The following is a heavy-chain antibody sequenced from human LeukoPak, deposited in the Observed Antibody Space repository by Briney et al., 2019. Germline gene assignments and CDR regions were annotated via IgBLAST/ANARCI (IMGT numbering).Heavy chain of an antibody. J-gene: IGHJ6*02. CDR3: ARDQYPYLEDDYYYYYGMDV. D-gene: IGHD4-11*01. V-gene: IGHV4-4*07. CDR2: IYTSGST. CDR1: GGSISSYY. Sequence: SETLSLTCTVSGGSISSYYWSWIRQPAAKGLEWIGRIYTSGSTNYNPSLKSRVTMSVDTSKNQFSLKLSSVTAADTAVYYCARDQYPYLEDDYYYYYGMDVWGQGTTVTVSS.